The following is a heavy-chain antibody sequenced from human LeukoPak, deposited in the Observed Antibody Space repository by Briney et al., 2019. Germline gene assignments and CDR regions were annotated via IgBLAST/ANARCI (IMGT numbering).Heavy chain of an antibody. D-gene: IGHD3-10*01. CDR3: ARGVYTLLWFGELLSPGEFDH. Sequence: GGSLRLSCTASGVTFSMYWMSWVRQAPGKGLEWVPNIKEDGSENYYVDSVKGRFTISRDNAKNSLYLQMSSLRAEDTAVYYCARGVYTLLWFGELLSPGEFDHWGQGTLVTVSS. J-gene: IGHJ4*02. V-gene: IGHV3-7*03. CDR2: IKEDGSEN. CDR1: GVTFSMYW.